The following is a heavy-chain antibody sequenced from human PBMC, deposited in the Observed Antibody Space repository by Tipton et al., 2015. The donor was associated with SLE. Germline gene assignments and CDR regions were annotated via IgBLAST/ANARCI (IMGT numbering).Heavy chain of an antibody. CDR1: GGSISSGGYY. D-gene: IGHD3-22*01. Sequence: TLSLTCAVSGGSISSGGYYWSWIRQPPGKGLEWIGEINHSGSTNYNPSLKSRVTISVDTSKNQFSLKLSSVTAADTAVYYCVDYYYDSSGYYSGAFDIWGQGTMVTVSS. CDR2: INHSGST. CDR3: VDYYYDSSGYYSGAFDI. V-gene: IGHV4-30-2*01. J-gene: IGHJ3*02.